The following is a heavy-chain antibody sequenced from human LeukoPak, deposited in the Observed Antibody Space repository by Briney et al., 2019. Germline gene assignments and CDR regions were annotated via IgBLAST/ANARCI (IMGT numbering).Heavy chain of an antibody. CDR1: GFTFSSYN. J-gene: IGHJ4*02. V-gene: IGHV3-48*02. CDR3: ARSKQLDY. CDR2: ISPGSSTI. D-gene: IGHD6-13*01. Sequence: GGSLRLSCAASGFTFSSYNMNWVRQAPGKGLEWVSYISPGSSTIYYADSEKGRFTISRDNAKNSLYLQMNSLRDEDTAVYYCARSKQLDYWGQGTLVTVSS.